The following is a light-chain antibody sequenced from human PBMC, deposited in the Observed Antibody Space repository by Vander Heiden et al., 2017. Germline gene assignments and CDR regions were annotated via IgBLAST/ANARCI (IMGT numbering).Light chain of an antibody. Sequence: DIQMTQSPSTLSASVGDRVTITCRASQSMSSWLAWYQQKPGKAPKLLIYKASSLESGVPSRFSGSGSGTEFTLTISSLQPDDFATYYCQHYNSYYTFGQGTKLEIK. CDR3: QHYNSYYT. J-gene: IGKJ2*01. V-gene: IGKV1-5*03. CDR2: KAS. CDR1: QSMSSW.